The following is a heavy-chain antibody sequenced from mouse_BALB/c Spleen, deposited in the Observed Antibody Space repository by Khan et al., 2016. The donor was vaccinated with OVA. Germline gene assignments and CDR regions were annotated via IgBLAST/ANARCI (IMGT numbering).Heavy chain of an antibody. CDR3: GRTHER. J-gene: IGHJ2*01. V-gene: IGHV1-4*01. CDR1: GYTFTSYT. CDR2: INPSSGYT. Sequence: QVRLQQSGAELARPGASVKMSCKASGYTFTSYTMHWVKQGPGQGLEWIGYINPSSGYTKYNQKFKDKATLTADKSSSTAYMQLSSLTSEDSAVYYCGRTHERWGQGTTLTVSS.